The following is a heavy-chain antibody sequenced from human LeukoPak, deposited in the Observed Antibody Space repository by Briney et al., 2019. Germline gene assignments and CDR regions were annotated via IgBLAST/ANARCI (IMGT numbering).Heavy chain of an antibody. D-gene: IGHD6-13*01. CDR3: ARARGCSNPLNAFDI. CDR1: GYTFTGYY. V-gene: IGHV1-2*02. Sequence: ASVKVSCKASGYTFTGYYMHWVRQAPGQGLEWMGWINPNSGGTNYAQKFQGRVTMTRDTSISTAYMELSRLRSDDTAVYYCARARGCSNPLNAFDIWGQGTMVTVSS. J-gene: IGHJ3*02. CDR2: INPNSGGT.